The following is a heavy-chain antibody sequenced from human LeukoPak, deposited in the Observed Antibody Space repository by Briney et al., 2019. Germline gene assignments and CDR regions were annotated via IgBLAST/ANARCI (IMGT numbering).Heavy chain of an antibody. J-gene: IGHJ4*02. CDR1: GFTFSSYA. D-gene: IGHD2-8*02. CDR2: ISDSGDSA. V-gene: IGHV3-23*01. Sequence: GGSLRLSYSASGFTFSSYAMSWVRQAPGKGPEWVPAISDSGDSAYYADSVKGRFTISRDNSKNTLYLQMNSLRAEDTAVYYCAKSSLGDTGAYQYYFDYWGQGTLVTVSS. CDR3: AKSSLGDTGAYQYYFDY.